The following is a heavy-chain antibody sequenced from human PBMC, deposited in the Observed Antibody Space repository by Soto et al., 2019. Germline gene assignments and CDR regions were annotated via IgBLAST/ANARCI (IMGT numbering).Heavy chain of an antibody. D-gene: IGHD3-10*01. CDR3: APRAYFDSGKQFDY. J-gene: IGHJ4*02. Sequence: QITLKESGPTLVKPTQTLTLTCTFSGFSLSTSGVGVGWIRQPPGKALDCLAIIYWDDEKRYSPSLNTRLTVTKDTSKNQVALTMTKLHPVDTATYYGAPRAYFDSGKQFDYWGQGTLVSVSS. CDR1: GFSLSTSGVG. CDR2: IYWDDEK. V-gene: IGHV2-5*02.